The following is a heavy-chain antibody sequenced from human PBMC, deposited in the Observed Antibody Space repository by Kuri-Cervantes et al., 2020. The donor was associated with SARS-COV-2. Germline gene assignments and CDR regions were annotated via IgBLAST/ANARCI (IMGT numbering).Heavy chain of an antibody. CDR2: IYHSGST. V-gene: IGHV4-39*07. CDR3: ARDNIVVVVAATPYYYYYGMDV. D-gene: IGHD2-15*01. J-gene: IGHJ6*02. CDR1: GDSISSGTYY. Sequence: ESLKISCTVSGDSISSGTYYWGWIRQPPGKGLEWIGTIYHSGSTYYNPSLKSRVTISVDTSKNQFSLKLSSVTAADTAVYYCARDNIVVVVAATPYYYYYGMDVWGQGTTVTVSS.